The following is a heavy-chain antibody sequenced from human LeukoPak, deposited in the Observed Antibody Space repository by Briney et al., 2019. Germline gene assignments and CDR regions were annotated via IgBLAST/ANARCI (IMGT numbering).Heavy chain of an antibody. J-gene: IGHJ3*02. CDR3: ARGGLGPRYCSGGSSYVAFDI. CDR2: INPSGGST. CDR1: GYTFTSYY. Sequence: GASVKVSCKASGYTFTSYYMHWVRQAPGQGLEWMGIINPSGGSTSYAQKFQGRVTMTRDTSTSTVYMELSSLRSEDTAVYYCARGGLGPRYCSGGSSYVAFDIWGQGTIVTVSS. V-gene: IGHV1-46*01. D-gene: IGHD2-15*01.